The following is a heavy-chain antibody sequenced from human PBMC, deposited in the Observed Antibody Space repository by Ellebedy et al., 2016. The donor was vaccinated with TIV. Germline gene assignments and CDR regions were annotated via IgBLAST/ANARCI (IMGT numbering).Heavy chain of an antibody. D-gene: IGHD3-9*01. CDR1: GFTFNNYA. CDR3: AKLGFDILTGCGGMDV. Sequence: GGSLRLSCAASGFTFNNYAMTWIRRGPGKGLDWVSLISGSGEYTYYSDSVKGRLTISRDNSKNTLYLQMNSLRPEDTAVYYCAKLGFDILTGCGGMDVWGQGTTVTVSS. V-gene: IGHV3-23*01. CDR2: ISGSGEYT. J-gene: IGHJ6*02.